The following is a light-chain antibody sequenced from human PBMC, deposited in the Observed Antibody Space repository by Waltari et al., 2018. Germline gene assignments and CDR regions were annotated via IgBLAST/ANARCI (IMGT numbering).Light chain of an antibody. V-gene: IGKV3-15*01. Sequence: EIVMTQSPATLSVSPGERATLSCWASQSVSSNLAWYQQKPGQAPRLLIYGASTRATGIPARFSGSGSGTEFTLTISSLQSEDFAVYYCQQYNNWPPFACGQGTRLEIK. CDR1: QSVSSN. CDR2: GAS. CDR3: QQYNNWPPFA. J-gene: IGKJ5*01.